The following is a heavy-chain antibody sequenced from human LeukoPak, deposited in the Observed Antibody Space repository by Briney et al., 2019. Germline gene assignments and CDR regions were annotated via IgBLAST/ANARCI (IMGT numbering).Heavy chain of an antibody. D-gene: IGHD6-6*01. CDR3: ARDRYSSSQGIDY. CDR2: ISSSSSYI. J-gene: IGHJ4*02. V-gene: IGHV3-21*01. CDR1: GFTFSSYS. Sequence: GGSLRLSCAASGFTFSSYSMNWVRQAPGKGLEGVSSISSSSSYIYYADSVKGRLTISRDNAKNSLYLQMNSLRAEDTAVYYCARDRYSSSQGIDYWGQGTLVTVSS.